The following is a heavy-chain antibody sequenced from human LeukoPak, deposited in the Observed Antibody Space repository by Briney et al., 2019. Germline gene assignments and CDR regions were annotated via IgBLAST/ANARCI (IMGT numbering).Heavy chain of an antibody. D-gene: IGHD3-10*01. CDR1: GFTFSSYG. J-gene: IGHJ6*04. CDR3: ANQPYYYGSGSYPGMDV. Sequence: PGRSLRLSCAASGFTFSSYGIHWVRQAPGKGLEWVAVISYDGSNKYYADSVKGRFTISRDNSKNTLYLQMNSLRAEDTAVCYCANQPYYYGSGSYPGMDVWGKGTTVTVSS. CDR2: ISYDGSNK. V-gene: IGHV3-30*18.